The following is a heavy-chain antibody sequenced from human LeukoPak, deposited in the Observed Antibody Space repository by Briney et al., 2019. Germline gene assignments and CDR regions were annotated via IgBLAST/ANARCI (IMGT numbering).Heavy chain of an antibody. D-gene: IGHD3-22*01. Sequence: SETLSLTCTVSGGSISSYYWSWIRQPAGKGLEWIGRIYTSGSTNYNPSLKSRVTMSVDTSKNQFSLKLSSVTAADTAVYYCAITYYYDSSGYYDNYYFDYWGQGTLVTVSS. CDR1: GGSISSYY. CDR2: IYTSGST. V-gene: IGHV4-4*07. CDR3: AITYYYDSSGYYDNYYFDY. J-gene: IGHJ4*02.